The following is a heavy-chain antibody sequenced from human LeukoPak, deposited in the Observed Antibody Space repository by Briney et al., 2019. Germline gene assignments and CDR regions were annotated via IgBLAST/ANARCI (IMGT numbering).Heavy chain of an antibody. Sequence: GGSLRLSCAASGFTLSSYWMGWVRQAPGKGLEWVANIKKDGSAKQYVDSVKGRFTISRDNAKNSLFLQMDSLRADDTAVYFCAREVASAAFDYWGQGTPVTVSS. CDR3: AREVASAAFDY. CDR1: GFTLSSYW. J-gene: IGHJ4*02. CDR2: IKKDGSAK. D-gene: IGHD5-12*01. V-gene: IGHV3-7*03.